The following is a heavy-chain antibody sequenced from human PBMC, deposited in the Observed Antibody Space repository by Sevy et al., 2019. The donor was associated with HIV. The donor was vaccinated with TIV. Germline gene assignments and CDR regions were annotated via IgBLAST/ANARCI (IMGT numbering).Heavy chain of an antibody. V-gene: IGHV3-48*01. CDR2: ISASSGTI. D-gene: IGHD4-4*01. CDR1: GFTFSTYS. J-gene: IGHJ4*02. Sequence: GGSLRLSCAASGFTFSTYSMNWVRQAPGRGLEWLSDISASSGTIYYADTVKGRFTISRDNAKNSLVLQMNTLRAEDTAVYYCAGVLQYSDLHYCDYWGQGTLVTVSS. CDR3: AGVLQYSDLHYCDY.